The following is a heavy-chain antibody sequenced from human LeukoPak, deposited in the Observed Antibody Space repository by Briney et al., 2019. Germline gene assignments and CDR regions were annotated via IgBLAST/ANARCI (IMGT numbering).Heavy chain of an antibody. D-gene: IGHD2-15*01. CDR2: IIPIFGTA. Sequence: SVKASCKASGGTFSSYAISWVRQAPGQGLEWMGGIIPIFGTANYAQKFQGRVTITADKSTSTAYMELSSLRSEDTAVYYCASMRLDCSGGSCYVDYYYYGMDVWGKGTTVTVSS. CDR1: GGTFSSYA. J-gene: IGHJ6*04. CDR3: ASMRLDCSGGSCYVDYYYYGMDV. V-gene: IGHV1-69*06.